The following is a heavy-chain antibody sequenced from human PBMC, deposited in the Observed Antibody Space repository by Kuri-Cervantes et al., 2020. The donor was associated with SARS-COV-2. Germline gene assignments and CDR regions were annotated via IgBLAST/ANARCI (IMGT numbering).Heavy chain of an antibody. CDR2: IYYSGST. J-gene: IGHJ4*02. D-gene: IGHD1-1*01. Sequence: SETLSLTCTVSGGSISSYHWSWIRQPPGKGLVWIGYIYYSGSTNYNPSLKSRVTISVDTSKNQFPLKLSSVTAADTAVYYCARVRVPPYFDYWGQGTLVTGSS. CDR3: ARVRVPPYFDY. CDR1: GGSISSYH. V-gene: IGHV4-59*01.